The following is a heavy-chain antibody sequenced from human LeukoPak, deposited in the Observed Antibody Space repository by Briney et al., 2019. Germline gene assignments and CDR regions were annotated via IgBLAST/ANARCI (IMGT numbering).Heavy chain of an antibody. CDR2: ISAYNGNT. V-gene: IGHV1-18*01. J-gene: IGHJ4*02. D-gene: IGHD3-3*01. CDR1: GYTFTSYG. CDR3: GRVPSTLFDFWSAYVIDY. Sequence: ASVKVFCKASGYTFTSYGIFWVRQAPGQGLEWMGWISAYNGNTNYAQNLQGRVTMTTDTSTSTAYMELRSLRSDDTAVFYCGRVPSTLFDFWSAYVIDYWGQGTLVTVSS.